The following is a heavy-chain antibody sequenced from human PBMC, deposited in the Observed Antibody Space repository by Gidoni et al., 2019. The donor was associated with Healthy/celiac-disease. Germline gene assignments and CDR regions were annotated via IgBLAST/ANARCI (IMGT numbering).Heavy chain of an antibody. CDR1: GGSISSGSYY. CDR2: IYTSGST. Sequence: QVQLQESGPGLVKPSQTLSLTCPVSGGSISSGSYYWSWIRQPAGKGLEWIGRIYTSGSTNYNPSLKSRVTMSVDTSKNQFSLKLSSVTAADTAVYYCARVGPVHLNYFDYWGQGTLVTVSS. J-gene: IGHJ4*02. D-gene: IGHD1-26*01. V-gene: IGHV4-61*02. CDR3: ARVGPVHLNYFDY.